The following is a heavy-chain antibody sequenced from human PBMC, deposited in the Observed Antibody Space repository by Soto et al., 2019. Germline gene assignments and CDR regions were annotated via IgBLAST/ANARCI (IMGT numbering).Heavy chain of an antibody. Sequence: QVQLQEPGPGLVKPSETLSLTCTVSGASISSYYWSWIRQPPGKGLEWVGFIFHSGSTNCNPSLKSRVTFSVDTSKNQFSLKLTSVTAADTAVYYCAIDQSGSPQFGYWGQGILITVSS. V-gene: IGHV4-59*01. D-gene: IGHD1-26*01. CDR2: IFHSGST. CDR3: AIDQSGSPQFGY. J-gene: IGHJ4*02. CDR1: GASISSYY.